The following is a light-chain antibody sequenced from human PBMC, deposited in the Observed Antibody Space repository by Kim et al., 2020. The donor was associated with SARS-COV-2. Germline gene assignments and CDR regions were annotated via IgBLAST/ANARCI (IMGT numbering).Light chain of an antibody. J-gene: IGKJ4*01. CDR3: QQRSDWPHA. CDR1: QSVNRY. CDR2: DAS. V-gene: IGKV3-11*01. Sequence: LHPGKGATLSCRADQSVNRYLAWYQQNPGQAPRILIYDASNRATGIPARFGGSVSGTDFTLTISSLGPEEFAIYYCQQRSDWPHAFGGGTRVDIK.